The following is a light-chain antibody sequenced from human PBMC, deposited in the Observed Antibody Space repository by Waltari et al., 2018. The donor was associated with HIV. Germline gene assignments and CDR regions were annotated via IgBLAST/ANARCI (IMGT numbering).Light chain of an antibody. CDR1: SSNIATNY. CDR2: DNH. CDR3: GTWDTSLIAWI. V-gene: IGLV1-51*01. J-gene: IGLJ1*01. Sequence: VTISCSGSSSNIATNYVSWYQHFPGTVPKVLIYDNHKRSSGIPDRFSGSKSGTSATLDISGLQTGDEAHYYCGTWDTSLIAWIFGTGTKVTVL.